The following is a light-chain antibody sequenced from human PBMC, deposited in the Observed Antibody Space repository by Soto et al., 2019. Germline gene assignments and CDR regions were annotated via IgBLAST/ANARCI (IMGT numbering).Light chain of an antibody. Sequence: VTTQSPATLSVSPGERATLSCRASQSLCTELSWYLQKPGQAPTLLIYAAATRATAVPRTLSGSGSGTEFTLTIISLQSEDFAVYYCHQRSNWSLTFGGGTKVDI. V-gene: IGKV3-15*01. J-gene: IGKJ4*01. CDR1: QSLCTE. CDR2: AAA. CDR3: HQRSNWSLT.